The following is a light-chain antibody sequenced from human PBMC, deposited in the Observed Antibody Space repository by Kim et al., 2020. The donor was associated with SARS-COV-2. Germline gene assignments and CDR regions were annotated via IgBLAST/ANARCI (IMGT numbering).Light chain of an antibody. CDR3: QQRSNWSWT. CDR1: QSVSSY. CDR2: DAS. J-gene: IGKJ1*01. V-gene: IGKV3-11*01. Sequence: LSPGERATLSCRASQSVSSYLAWYQQKPGQAPRLLIYDASNGATGIPARFSGSGSGTDFTLTISSLEPEDFAVYYCQQRSNWSWTFGQGTKVDIK.